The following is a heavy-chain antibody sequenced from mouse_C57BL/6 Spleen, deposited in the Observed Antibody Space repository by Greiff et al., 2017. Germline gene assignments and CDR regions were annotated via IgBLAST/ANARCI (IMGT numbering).Heavy chain of an antibody. V-gene: IGHV1-50*01. CDR2: FDPSDSYT. Sequence: QVQLQQPGAELVKPGASVKLSCKASGYTFTSYWMQWVKQRPGQGLEWIGEFDPSDSYTNYNQKFKGKATLTVDTSSSTAYMQLSSLTSEDSAVYYCARCLTGSLDYWGQGTTLTVSS. CDR3: ARCLTGSLDY. D-gene: IGHD4-1*01. CDR1: GYTFTSYW. J-gene: IGHJ2*01.